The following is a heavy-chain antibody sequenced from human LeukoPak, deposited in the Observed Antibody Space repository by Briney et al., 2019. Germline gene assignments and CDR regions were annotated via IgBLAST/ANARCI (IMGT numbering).Heavy chain of an antibody. CDR3: ARYGAAAGTWYFQH. CDR1: GGSISSYY. Sequence: PSETLSLTCTVSGGSISSYYWSWIRQPPGKGLEWIGYIYYSGSTNYNPSLKSRVTISVDTSKNQFSLKLSSVTAADTAVYYCARYGAAAGTWYFQHWGQGTLVTVSS. CDR2: IYYSGST. V-gene: IGHV4-59*01. D-gene: IGHD6-13*01. J-gene: IGHJ1*01.